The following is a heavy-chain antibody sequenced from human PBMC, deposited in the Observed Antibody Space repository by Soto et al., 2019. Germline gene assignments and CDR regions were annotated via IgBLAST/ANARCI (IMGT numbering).Heavy chain of an antibody. CDR3: AKDLFLENDSGDYVNDY. Sequence: EVQLLESGGGLVQPGGSLRLSCAASGFTFSSYAMSWVRQAPGKGLEWVSAISGSGGSTYYADSVKGRFTISRDNSKNTMYLQMNSLRAEDTAVYYCAKDLFLENDSGDYVNDYWGQGTLVTVSS. J-gene: IGHJ4*02. CDR2: ISGSGGST. CDR1: GFTFSSYA. D-gene: IGHD4-17*01. V-gene: IGHV3-23*01.